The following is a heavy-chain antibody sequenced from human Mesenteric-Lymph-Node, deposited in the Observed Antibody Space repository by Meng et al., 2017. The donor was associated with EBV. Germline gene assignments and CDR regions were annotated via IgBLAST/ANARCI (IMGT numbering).Heavy chain of an antibody. J-gene: IGHJ4*02. Sequence: VRVQPAAVVVKKPGTPVKTSSTASRGIFSDYAFSLVRQAPGQGREWMGGFIPIFATANYDPKFQGRVTITADESTSTVYMELSSLRSEDTAVYYCVEGGSFRGGTYYSFDFWGQGTLVTVSS. CDR2: FIPIFATA. CDR1: RGIFSDYA. V-gene: IGHV1-69*01. D-gene: IGHD2-15*01. CDR3: VEGGSFRGGTYYSFDF.